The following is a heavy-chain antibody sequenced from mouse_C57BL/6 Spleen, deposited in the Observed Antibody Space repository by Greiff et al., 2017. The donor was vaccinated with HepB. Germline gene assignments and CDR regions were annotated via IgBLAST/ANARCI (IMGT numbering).Heavy chain of an antibody. CDR3: ARSFGNYNAMDY. Sequence: VQLKQSGPVLVKPGASVKMSCKASGYTFTDYYMNWVKQSHGKSLEWIGVINPYNGGTSYNQKFKGKATLTVDKSSSTAYMELNSLTSEDSAVYYFARSFGNYNAMDYWGQGTSVTVSS. D-gene: IGHD2-1*01. CDR1: GYTFTDYY. CDR2: INPYNGGT. J-gene: IGHJ4*01. V-gene: IGHV1-19*01.